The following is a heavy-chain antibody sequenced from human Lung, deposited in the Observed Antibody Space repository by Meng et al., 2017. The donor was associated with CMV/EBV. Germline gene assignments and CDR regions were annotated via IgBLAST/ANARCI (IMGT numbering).Heavy chain of an antibody. D-gene: IGHD2-2*01. J-gene: IGHJ4*02. CDR1: GFSFSSYG. CDR2: IRYYGSNR. V-gene: IGHV3-30*02. CDR3: AKDLGTSTNCPSH. Sequence: LSLTXAASGFSFSSYGMHWIRQAPGKGLEWVAFIRYYGSNRYYADSVNARFTIFRDNSKSTVSLQMNSLRPEDTAVYYCAKDLGTSTNCPSHWGQGTLVTVSS.